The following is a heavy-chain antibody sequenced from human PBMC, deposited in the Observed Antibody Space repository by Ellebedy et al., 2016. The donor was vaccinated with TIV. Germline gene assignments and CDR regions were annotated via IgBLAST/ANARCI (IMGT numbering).Heavy chain of an antibody. V-gene: IGHV3-23*01. Sequence: GGSLRLSXAASGFTFSSYAMSWVRQAPGKGLEWVSAISGSGGSTYYADSVKGRFTISRDNSKNTLYLQMNSLRAEDTAVYYCAKKGRDRGSPDYYYYYGMDVWGQGTTVTVSS. CDR2: ISGSGGST. CDR3: AKKGRDRGSPDYYYYYGMDV. D-gene: IGHD1-26*01. CDR1: GFTFSSYA. J-gene: IGHJ6*02.